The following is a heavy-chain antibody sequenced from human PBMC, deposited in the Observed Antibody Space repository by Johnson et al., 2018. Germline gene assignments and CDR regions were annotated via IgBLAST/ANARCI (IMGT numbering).Heavy chain of an antibody. J-gene: IGHJ3*01. CDR3: VRLWDSNTLYGSVGPDAFDL. D-gene: IGHD6-13*01. Sequence: VQLVQSGGGLVQPGGSLRLSCAASGFTFSSYAMGWVRQAPGKGLEWVSTIIGTGRSPYYAESVKGRFTISRDKSKNTLELQMYRLRPEDTATYYCVRLWDSNTLYGSVGPDAFDLWGQGTMVTVSS. V-gene: IGHV3-23*04. CDR1: GFTFSSYA. CDR2: IIGTGRSP.